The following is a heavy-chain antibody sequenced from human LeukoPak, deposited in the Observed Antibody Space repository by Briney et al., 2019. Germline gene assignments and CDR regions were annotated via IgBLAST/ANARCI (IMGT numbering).Heavy chain of an antibody. CDR3: ARDEYYGSGSKSFHYYVMDV. V-gene: IGHV3-48*03. D-gene: IGHD3-10*01. J-gene: IGHJ6*04. CDR2: SSSSSSTI. CDR1: GFTFSSYE. Sequence: GGSLRLSCAASGFTFSSYEMNWVRQAPGKGLEWVSYSSSSSSTIYYADSVKGRFTISRDNAKNSLYLQMNNLRAEDTAVYYCARDEYYGSGSKSFHYYVMDVWGKGTTVTVSS.